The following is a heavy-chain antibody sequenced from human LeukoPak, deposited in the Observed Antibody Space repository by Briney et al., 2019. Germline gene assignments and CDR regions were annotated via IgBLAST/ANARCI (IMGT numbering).Heavy chain of an antibody. J-gene: IGHJ4*02. CDR1: GFTVSSNY. CDR2: IYSGGST. V-gene: IGHV3-53*01. Sequence: PGGSLRLSCAASGFTVSSNYMSWVRQAPGKGLEWVSVIYSGGSTYYADSVKGRFTISRDNSKNTLYLQMNSLRAEDTAVYYCARDENAGIAAAGFFDYWGQGTLVTVSS. CDR3: ARDENAGIAAAGFFDY. D-gene: IGHD6-13*01.